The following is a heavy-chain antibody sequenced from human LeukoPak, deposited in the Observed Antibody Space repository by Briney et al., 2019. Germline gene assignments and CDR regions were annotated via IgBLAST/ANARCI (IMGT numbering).Heavy chain of an antibody. D-gene: IGHD6-19*01. CDR2: IYSSGST. V-gene: IGHV4-61*02. Sequence: SETLSLTCTVSGGSISSGSYYWSWIRQPAGKGLEWIGRIYSSGSTNYNPSLKSRVTISVDTSKNQFSLKLSSVTAADTAVYYCASSSGHGLGAQYYYYYMDVWGKGTTVTISS. J-gene: IGHJ6*03. CDR1: GGSISSGSYY. CDR3: ASSSGHGLGAQYYYYYMDV.